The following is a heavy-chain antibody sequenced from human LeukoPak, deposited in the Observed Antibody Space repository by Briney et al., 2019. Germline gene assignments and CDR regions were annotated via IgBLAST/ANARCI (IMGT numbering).Heavy chain of an antibody. CDR3: ARELDGSGSFDY. Sequence: GGSLRPSCAASGFTFSRYTMHWVRQAPGKRLEYFSAISSNGRSTYYADSVKGRFTLSRDNSKNTLYLQMGSLRIEDTAVYYCARELDGSGSFDYWGQGTLVTVSS. D-gene: IGHD3-10*01. J-gene: IGHJ4*02. V-gene: IGHV3-64*02. CDR2: ISSNGRST. CDR1: GFTFSRYT.